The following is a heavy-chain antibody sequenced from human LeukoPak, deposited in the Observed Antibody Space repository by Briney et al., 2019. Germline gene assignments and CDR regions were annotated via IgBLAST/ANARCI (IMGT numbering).Heavy chain of an antibody. D-gene: IGHD6-13*01. CDR3: ARDFYSTSGGF. CDR1: GFTFSSYA. CDR2: ISGSGGST. V-gene: IGHV3-23*01. Sequence: GGSLRLSCAASGFTFSSYAMSWVRQAPGKGLEWVSAISGSGGSTYYADSVKGRFTISRDNSKNTLYLQMSSLRAEDTAVYYCARDFYSTSGGFWGQGTLVTVSS. J-gene: IGHJ4*02.